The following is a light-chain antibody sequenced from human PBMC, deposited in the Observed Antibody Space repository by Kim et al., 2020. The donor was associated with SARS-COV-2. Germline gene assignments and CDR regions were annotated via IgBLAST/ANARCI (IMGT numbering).Light chain of an antibody. CDR3: SSYTNSRTWV. CDR2: DVG. CDR1: SNDVGGCNY. V-gene: IGLV2-14*03. J-gene: IGLJ3*02. Sequence: ITIPCHGTSNDVGGCNYFPWYRQHPVKVPKLMIYDVGQRPSGVSTRFSASKSGNTASLTISGLQGEDEADYYCSSYTNSRTWVFGGGTQLTVL.